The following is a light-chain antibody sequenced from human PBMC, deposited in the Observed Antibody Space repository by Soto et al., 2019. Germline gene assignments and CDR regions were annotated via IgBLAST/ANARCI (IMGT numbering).Light chain of an antibody. CDR2: EDS. CDR3: SSYTSISTLV. CDR1: SCDVGGYNY. Sequence: QSALTQPASVSGSPGQTITISCTGTSCDVGGYNYVSWYQQHPGKAPKLMIYEDSNRPSGVSNRFSGSNSGNTASLTISGLQAEDEADYYCSSYTSISTLVFGTGTKVTVL. V-gene: IGLV2-14*01. J-gene: IGLJ1*01.